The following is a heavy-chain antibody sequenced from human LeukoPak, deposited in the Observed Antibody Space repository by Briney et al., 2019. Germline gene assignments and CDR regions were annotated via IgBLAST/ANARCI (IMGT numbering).Heavy chain of an antibody. CDR1: GGSFSGYY. CDR3: ARGYGSGSYYGH. V-gene: IGHV4-34*01. D-gene: IGHD3-10*01. CDR2: INRGGSA. Sequence: SETLSLTCAVYGGSFSGYYWSWIRQPPGKGLEWIGEINRGGSANYNPSLKSRVTISVETSKNQFSLKLSSVTAADTAVYYCARGYGSGSYYGHWGQGTLVTVSS. J-gene: IGHJ4*02.